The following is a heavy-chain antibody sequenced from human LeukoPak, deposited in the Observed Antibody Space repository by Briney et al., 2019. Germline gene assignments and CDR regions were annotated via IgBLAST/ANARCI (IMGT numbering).Heavy chain of an antibody. D-gene: IGHD3-22*01. J-gene: IGHJ4*02. CDR1: GGSFNGYY. CDR3: ARSPVVVVPLDY. V-gene: IGHV4-34*01. CDR2: INHSGST. Sequence: SETLSLTCAVYGGSFNGYYWSWIRQPPGKGLEWIGEINHSGSTNYNPSLKSRVTISVDTSKNQFSLKLSSVTAADTAVYYCARSPVVVVPLDYWGQGTLVTVSS.